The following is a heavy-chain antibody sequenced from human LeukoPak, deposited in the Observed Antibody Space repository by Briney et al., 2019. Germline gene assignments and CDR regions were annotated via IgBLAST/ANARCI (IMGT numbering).Heavy chain of an antibody. D-gene: IGHD3-10*01. CDR1: GFAFDEHG. Sequence: GGSLRLSCTASGFAFDEHGMSWVRQVPGKGLEWVSGINWSGGSTGYSDPVRDRFTISRDNAKNSLYLQMDSLRAEDTALYYCARAPITSPFYFDCWGQGTLVTVSS. CDR3: ARAPITSPFYFDC. CDR2: INWSGGST. V-gene: IGHV3-20*04. J-gene: IGHJ4*02.